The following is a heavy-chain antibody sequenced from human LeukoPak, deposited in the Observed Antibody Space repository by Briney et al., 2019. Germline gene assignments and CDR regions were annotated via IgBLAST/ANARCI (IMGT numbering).Heavy chain of an antibody. CDR1: GYTFTSYY. CDR3: ASEPSTYDFWSGYYQIY. CDR2: INPSGGST. D-gene: IGHD3-3*01. J-gene: IGHJ4*02. Sequence: GASVKVSCKASGYTFTSYYMHWVRQAPGQGLEWMGIINPSGGSTGYAQKFQGRVTMTRDTSTSTVYMELSSLRSEDTAVYYCASEPSTYDFWSGYYQIYWGQGTLVTVSS. V-gene: IGHV1-46*01.